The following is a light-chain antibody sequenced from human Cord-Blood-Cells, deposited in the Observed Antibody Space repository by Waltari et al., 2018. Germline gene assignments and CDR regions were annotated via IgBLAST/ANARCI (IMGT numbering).Light chain of an antibody. V-gene: IGLV2-14*01. CDR1: RSAVGGYNY. CDR3: SSYTSSSTRV. CDR2: DVS. Sequence: QSALTQPASVSGSPGQSITIACTRTRSAVGGYNYVSWYQQHPGKAPKLMIYDVSKRPSGVSNRFSGSKSGNTASLTISGLQAEDEADYYCSSYTSSSTRVFGGGTKLTVL. J-gene: IGLJ3*02.